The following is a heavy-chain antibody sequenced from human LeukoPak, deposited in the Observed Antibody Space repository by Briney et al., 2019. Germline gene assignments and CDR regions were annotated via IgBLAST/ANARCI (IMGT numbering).Heavy chain of an antibody. J-gene: IGHJ5*02. CDR1: GGSISSGGYS. V-gene: IGHV4-30-2*01. CDR3: ARGTTVTTNWFDP. D-gene: IGHD4-17*01. CDR2: IYHSGST. Sequence: SQTLSLTCAVSGGSISSGGYSWSWIRQPPGKGLEWIGYIYHSGSTYYNPSLKSRVTISVDRSKNQFSLKLSSVTAVDTAVYYCARGTTVTTNWFDPWGQGTLVTVSS.